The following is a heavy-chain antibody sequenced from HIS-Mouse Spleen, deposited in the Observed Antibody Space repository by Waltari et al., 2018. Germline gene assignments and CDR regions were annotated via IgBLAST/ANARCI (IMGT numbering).Heavy chain of an antibody. J-gene: IGHJ3*02. CDR2: INSDGSST. CDR1: GFTFRSYW. V-gene: IGHV3-74*01. CDR3: ARAKGGGYNNAFDI. D-gene: IGHD5-12*01. Sequence: EVQLVESGGGLVQPGGSLRLSCAASGFTFRSYWMHWVRRSPGKGLVWGALINSDGSSTSHAGAVKGRFTISRDNAKNTLYLQMNSLRAEDTAVYYCARAKGGGYNNAFDIWGQGTMVTVSS.